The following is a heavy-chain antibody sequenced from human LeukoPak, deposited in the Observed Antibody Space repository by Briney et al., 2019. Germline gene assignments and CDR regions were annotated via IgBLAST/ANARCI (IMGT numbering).Heavy chain of an antibody. CDR2: MNQDGSER. CDR1: GFTLSSYW. CDR3: ATTVAGYPDDYFDY. Sequence: GGSLRLSCAASGFTLSSYWMSWVRQAPGKGLERVAHMNQDGSERYVDSVRGRFTISRDNDKNSLYLQMNSRRAEDTGVYYCATTVAGYPDDYFDYWGQGTLVTVSS. V-gene: IGHV3-7*01. D-gene: IGHD6-19*01. J-gene: IGHJ4*02.